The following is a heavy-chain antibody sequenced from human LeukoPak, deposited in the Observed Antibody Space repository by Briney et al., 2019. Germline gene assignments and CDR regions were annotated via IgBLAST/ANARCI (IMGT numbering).Heavy chain of an antibody. CDR3: ARENGVDGSYYYDSSGYYY. D-gene: IGHD3-22*01. CDR2: IYHSGST. CDR1: GSSISSGGYY. Sequence: SETLSLTCTVSGSSISSGGYYWSWIRQPPGNGLEWIGYIYHSGSTYYNPSLKSRVTISVDRSKNQFPLKLSSVTAADTAVYYCARENGVDGSYYYDSSGYYYWGQGTLVTVSS. J-gene: IGHJ4*02. V-gene: IGHV4-30-2*01.